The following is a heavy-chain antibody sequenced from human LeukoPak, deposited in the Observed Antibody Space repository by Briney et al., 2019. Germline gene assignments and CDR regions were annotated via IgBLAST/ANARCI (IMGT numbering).Heavy chain of an antibody. CDR1: GGSISSSSYY. CDR2: IYYSGST. D-gene: IGHD7-27*01. V-gene: IGHV4-39*07. CDR3: ASPGLTGGGY. Sequence: SETLSLTCTVSGGSISSSSYYWGWIRQPPGKGLEWIGSIYYSGSTYYNPSLKSRVTISVDTSKNQFSLKLSSVAAADTAVYYCASPGLTGGGYWGQGTLVTVSS. J-gene: IGHJ4*02.